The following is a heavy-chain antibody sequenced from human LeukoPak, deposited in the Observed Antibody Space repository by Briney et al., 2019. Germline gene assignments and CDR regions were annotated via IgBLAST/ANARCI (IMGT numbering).Heavy chain of an antibody. V-gene: IGHV3-74*01. CDR1: GFTFSSYW. CDR3: IRGAVGAPGNDY. Sequence: PGGSLRLSCAASGFTFSSYWMHWVRQAPGKGLVWVSRIDTDGSFTIYADSVMGRFTITRENAKNTLYLQMSSLRAEDTAVYYCIRGAVGAPGNDYWGQGTLVTASS. D-gene: IGHD1-26*01. J-gene: IGHJ4*02. CDR2: IDTDGSFT.